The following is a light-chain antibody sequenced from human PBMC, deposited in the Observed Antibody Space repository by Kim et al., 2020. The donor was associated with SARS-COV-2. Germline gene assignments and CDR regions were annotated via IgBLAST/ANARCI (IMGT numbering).Light chain of an antibody. V-gene: IGLV3-19*01. J-gene: IGLJ3*02. CDR1: SLRRYY. CDR3: NSRDSSGNHLGV. CDR2: GKN. Sequence: LGQTVRITCQGDSLRRYYASCYQQKPGQATVLVIDGKNNRPSGIPARFSGASSGNTAALTITGAQAEDEADYYCNSRDSSGNHLGVFGGGTKLTVL.